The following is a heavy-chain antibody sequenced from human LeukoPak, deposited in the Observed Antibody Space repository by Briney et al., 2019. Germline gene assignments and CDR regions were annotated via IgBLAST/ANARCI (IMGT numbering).Heavy chain of an antibody. V-gene: IGHV4-34*01. Sequence: PSETLSLTCAVYGGSFSGYYWSWIRQPPGKGLEWIGEINHSGSTNYNPSLKSRVTISVDTSKNQFSLKLSSVTAADTAVYYCARGYCYDGYFDYWGQGTLVTVSS. CDR3: ARGYCYDGYFDY. J-gene: IGHJ4*02. D-gene: IGHD3-22*01. CDR2: INHSGST. CDR1: GGSFSGYY.